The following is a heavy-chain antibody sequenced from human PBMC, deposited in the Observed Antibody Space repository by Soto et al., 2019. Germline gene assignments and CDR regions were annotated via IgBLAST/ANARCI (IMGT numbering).Heavy chain of an antibody. Sequence: GGSLRLSCAASGLTFSSYWMHWVRQAPGKGLVWVSRINSDGTSTSYADSVKGRFTISRDNAKNTLYPQMNSLRAEDTAVYYCVRLYRTSSVSPFQHWGQGTLVTVSS. J-gene: IGHJ1*01. CDR1: GLTFSSYW. CDR2: INSDGTST. CDR3: VRLYRTSSVSPFQH. D-gene: IGHD6-6*01. V-gene: IGHV3-74*01.